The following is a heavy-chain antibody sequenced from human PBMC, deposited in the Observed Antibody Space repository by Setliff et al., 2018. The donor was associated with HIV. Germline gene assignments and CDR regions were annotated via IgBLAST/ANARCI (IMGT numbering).Heavy chain of an antibody. V-gene: IGHV3-53*01. CDR1: GFAFGTYT. J-gene: IGHJ5*02. D-gene: IGHD6-13*01. Sequence: PGGSLRLSCVASGFAFGTYTMHWVRHVPGKGLQWVSLIYREGTTYSADSVKGRFTISRDNSGNTLHLQMNSLRAEDTAIYYCARGIGRSWSLGPWGQGTLVTVSS. CDR2: IYREGTT. CDR3: ARGIGRSWSLGP.